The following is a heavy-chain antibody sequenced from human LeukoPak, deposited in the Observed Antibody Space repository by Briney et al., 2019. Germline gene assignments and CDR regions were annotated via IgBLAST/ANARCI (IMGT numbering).Heavy chain of an antibody. Sequence: GGSLRLSCAASGFTFSSYSMNWVRQAPGKGLEWVSSISSSSSYIYYADSVKGRFTISRDNAKNSLYLQMNSLRAEDTAVYYCARVNVYYYDSSGHTYYFDYWGQGTLVTVSS. CDR3: ARVNVYYYDSSGHTYYFDY. D-gene: IGHD3-22*01. CDR2: ISSSSSYI. V-gene: IGHV3-21*01. CDR1: GFTFSSYS. J-gene: IGHJ4*02.